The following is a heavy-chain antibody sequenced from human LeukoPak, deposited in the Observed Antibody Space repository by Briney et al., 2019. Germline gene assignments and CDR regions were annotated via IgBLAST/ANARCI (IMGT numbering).Heavy chain of an antibody. CDR2: INHSGST. J-gene: IGHJ5*02. Sequence: SETLSLTCAVYGGSFSGYYWSWIRQPPGKGLEWIGEINHSGSTNYNPSLKSRVTISVDTSKNQFSLKLSSVTAADTAAYYCARGLRWWFDPWGQGTLVTVSS. CDR1: GGSFSGYY. CDR3: ARGLRWWFDP. D-gene: IGHD6-13*01. V-gene: IGHV4-34*01.